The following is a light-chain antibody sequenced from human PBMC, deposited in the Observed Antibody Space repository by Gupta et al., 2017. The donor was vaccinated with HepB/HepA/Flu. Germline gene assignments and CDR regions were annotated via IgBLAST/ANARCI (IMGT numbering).Light chain of an antibody. CDR3: SSDTSSSTVI. J-gene: IGLJ2*01. CDR1: SSDVGGYHY. CDR2: DVR. V-gene: IGLV2-14*01. Sequence: QSALTQPASVSGSPGQSITISCTGTSSDVGGYHYVSWYQQHPGKAPKLMIYDVRDRPAGVSNRFSGSKSGNTASLTISGRQAEDEADYYCSSDTSSSTVIFGGGTRLTVL.